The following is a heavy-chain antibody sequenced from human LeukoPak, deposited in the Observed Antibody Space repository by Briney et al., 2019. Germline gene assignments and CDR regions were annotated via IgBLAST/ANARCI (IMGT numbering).Heavy chain of an antibody. CDR2: FSWNSGSI. CDR3: ARDRTEFGYYYYGMDV. D-gene: IGHD3-10*01. J-gene: IGHJ6*02. Sequence: PGRSLRLFCGASGFTFDDYAMQWVRQAPGKGLEWVSGFSWNSGSIGYADSVKGRFTISRDNAKHSLYLQMNSLRAEDTAVYYCARDRTEFGYYYYGMDVWGQGTTVTVSS. CDR1: GFTFDDYA. V-gene: IGHV3-9*01.